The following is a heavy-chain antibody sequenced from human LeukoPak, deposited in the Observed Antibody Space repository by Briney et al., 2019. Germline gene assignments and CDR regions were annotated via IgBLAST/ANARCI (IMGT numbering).Heavy chain of an antibody. CDR3: ARYYCSSVCYNFDY. J-gene: IGHJ4*02. D-gene: IGHD2-21*02. CDR1: GGSISGYV. CDR2: IFHSGST. V-gene: IGHV4-59*08. Sequence: SETLSLTCTVSGGSISGYVWSWIRQPPGKGLEWIGYIFHSGSTNYNPSLKSRVTISVDTSKNQFSLKLSSVTAADTAVYYCARYYCSSVCYNFDYWGQGTLVTVSS.